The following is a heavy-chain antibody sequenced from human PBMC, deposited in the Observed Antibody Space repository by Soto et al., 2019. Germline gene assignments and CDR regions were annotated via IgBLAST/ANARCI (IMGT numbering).Heavy chain of an antibody. CDR1: GFTFASYY. V-gene: IGHV1-46*01. CDR3: ARDHIVVVVAATRHFDY. J-gene: IGHJ4*02. D-gene: IGHD2-15*01. Sequence: ASVKVSCKASGFTFASYYMHWVRQAPGQGLEWMGIINPSGGSTSYAQKFQGRVTMTRDTSTSTVYMELSSLRSEDTAVYYCARDHIVVVVAATRHFDYWGQGTLVTVSS. CDR2: INPSGGST.